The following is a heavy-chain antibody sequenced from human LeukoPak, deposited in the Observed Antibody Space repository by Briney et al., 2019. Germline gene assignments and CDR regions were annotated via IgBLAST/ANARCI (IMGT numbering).Heavy chain of an antibody. CDR3: AKAYSTSLYGDAFHI. V-gene: IGHV3-33*06. CDR2: IWYDGSNK. D-gene: IGHD6-13*01. CDR1: GVTCSRYG. Sequence: PGGSLRLSCAASGVTCSRYGIHWVRQAPGKGLEWVAVIWYDGSNKYYADSVKGRFTISRDNSKNTLYLQLNSLRVEDTAVYYCAKAYSTSLYGDAFHIWSQGTMVTVSP. J-gene: IGHJ3*02.